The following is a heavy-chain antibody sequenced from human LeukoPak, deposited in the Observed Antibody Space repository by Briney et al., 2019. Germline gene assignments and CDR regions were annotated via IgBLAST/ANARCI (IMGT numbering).Heavy chain of an antibody. D-gene: IGHD5-18*01. Sequence: RSSETLSLTCTVSGGSISSYYWSWIRQPPGKGLEWIGYIYYSGSTNYNPSLKSRVTISVDTSKNQFSLKLSSVTAADTAVYYCAGTRVGDTAMVNNYWGQGTLVTVSS. CDR2: IYYSGST. CDR3: AGTRVGDTAMVNNY. J-gene: IGHJ4*02. V-gene: IGHV4-59*01. CDR1: GGSISSYY.